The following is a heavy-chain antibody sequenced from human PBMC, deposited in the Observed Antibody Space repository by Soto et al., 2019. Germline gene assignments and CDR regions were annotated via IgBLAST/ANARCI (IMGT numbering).Heavy chain of an antibody. V-gene: IGHV1-69*12. CDR1: GGTFSSYA. CDR2: IIPLFGTA. CDR3: ARLLHGYSPVFDY. D-gene: IGHD5-18*01. J-gene: IGHJ4*02. Sequence: QVQLVQSGAEVKKPGSSVKVSCKASGGTFSSYAISWVRQAPGQGLEWLGGIIPLFGTANYAQKFQGRVTITAAESTSTAYMELSSLRSEDTAVYYCARLLHGYSPVFDYWGQGTLVTVSS.